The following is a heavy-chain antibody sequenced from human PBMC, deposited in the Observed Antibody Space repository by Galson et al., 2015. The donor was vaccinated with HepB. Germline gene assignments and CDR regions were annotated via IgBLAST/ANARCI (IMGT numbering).Heavy chain of an antibody. J-gene: IGHJ4*02. CDR2: MKQDGGEK. Sequence: SLRLSCAASGFTFHNYWMNWGRHTPGKGLGWGASMKQDGGEKHYLDAVRGRFTISGDAATNSLLLQMDSLRAEDTAVYHCYDGHYSGRWGRGTQVTVSS. D-gene: IGHD4-17*01. CDR3: YDGHYSGR. V-gene: IGHV3-7*01. CDR1: GFTFHNYW.